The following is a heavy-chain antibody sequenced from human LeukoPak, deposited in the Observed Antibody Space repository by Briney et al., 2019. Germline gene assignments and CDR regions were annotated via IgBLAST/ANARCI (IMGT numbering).Heavy chain of an antibody. CDR3: ARDLAAAGTFDY. J-gene: IGHJ4*02. Sequence: ASVKVSCKASGYTFTSYGISWVRQAPGQGLEWMGWISAYNGNTNYAQKLQGRVAMTTDTSTSTAYMELRSLRSDDTAVYYCARDLAAAGTFDYWGQGTLVTVSS. CDR2: ISAYNGNT. V-gene: IGHV1-18*01. CDR1: GYTFTSYG. D-gene: IGHD6-13*01.